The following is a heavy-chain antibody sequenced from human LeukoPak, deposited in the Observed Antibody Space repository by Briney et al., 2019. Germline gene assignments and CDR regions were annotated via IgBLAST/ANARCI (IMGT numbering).Heavy chain of an antibody. CDR1: GFTFSSYW. D-gene: IGHD2-2*01. CDR3: AKPRILYYCSSTSCHEGGFDC. J-gene: IGHJ4*02. V-gene: IGHV3-23*01. CDR2: ISSGSGYT. Sequence: PGGSLRLSCAASGFTFSSYWMSWVRQAPGKGLEWVSSISSGSGYTYYADSVKGRFTISRDNSKNTLYLQMNSLRAEDTAVYYCAKPRILYYCSSTSCHEGGFDCWGQGTLVTVSS.